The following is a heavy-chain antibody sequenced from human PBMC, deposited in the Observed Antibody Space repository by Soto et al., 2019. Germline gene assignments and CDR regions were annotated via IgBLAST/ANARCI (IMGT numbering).Heavy chain of an antibody. D-gene: IGHD3-22*01. V-gene: IGHV3-74*01. Sequence: EVQLVESGGGLVQPGGSLRLSCAASGFTLRSYWMHWVRQAPGKGLVWVSRINSDGSSTSYADSVKGRFTITRDNAKSTRYLQMNSLRAEDTAVYYCARDPGTGYYDSSGYYYDWGQGTLVTVSS. CDR3: ARDPGTGYYDSSGYYYD. CDR2: INSDGSST. J-gene: IGHJ4*02. CDR1: GFTLRSYW.